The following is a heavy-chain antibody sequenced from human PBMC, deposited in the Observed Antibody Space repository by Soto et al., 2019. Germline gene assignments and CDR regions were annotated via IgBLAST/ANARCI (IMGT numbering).Heavy chain of an antibody. CDR1: GGSISSSSYY. CDR3: ARRLRITIFSGFGRGGMDV. J-gene: IGHJ6*02. Sequence: QLQLQESGPGLVKPSETLSLTCTVSGGSISSSSYYWGWIRQPPGKGLEWIGSIYYSGTTYYNPSLKRRGTRSVDTSKNQFSLKLSSVTAADTAVYYCARRLRITIFSGFGRGGMDVWGQGTTVTVSS. CDR2: IYYSGTT. D-gene: IGHD3-9*01. V-gene: IGHV4-39*01.